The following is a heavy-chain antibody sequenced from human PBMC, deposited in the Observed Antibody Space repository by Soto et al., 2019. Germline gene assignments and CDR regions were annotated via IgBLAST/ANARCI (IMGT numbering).Heavy chain of an antibody. CDR1: GASISSGGYY. J-gene: IGHJ4*02. Sequence: SETLSLTCTVSGASISSGGYYWSWIRHHPGKGLEWIGYIYYSGSTYYNPSLKSRLTISVATSENQFSLKLSSVTAADTAVYYCARAEFPAYFDYWGQGTLVTVSS. CDR2: IYYSGST. D-gene: IGHD3-10*01. CDR3: ARAEFPAYFDY. V-gene: IGHV4-31*03.